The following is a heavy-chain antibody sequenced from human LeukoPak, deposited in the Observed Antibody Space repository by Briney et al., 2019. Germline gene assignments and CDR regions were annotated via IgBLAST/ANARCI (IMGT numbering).Heavy chain of an antibody. V-gene: IGHV3-11*04. D-gene: IGHD5-24*01. CDR2: ISSSGSTI. CDR1: GFTFSDYY. Sequence: GGSLRLSCAASGFTFSDYYMSWIRQAPGKGLEWVSYISSSGSTIYYADSVTGRFTISRDNAKNSLYLQMNSLRAEDTAVYYCARGKGSGYNTRGFYYYMDVWDKETTVTVSS. J-gene: IGHJ6*03. CDR3: ARGKGSGYNTRGFYYYMDV.